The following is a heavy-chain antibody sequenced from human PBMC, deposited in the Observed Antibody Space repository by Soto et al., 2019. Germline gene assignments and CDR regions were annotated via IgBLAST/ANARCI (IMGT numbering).Heavy chain of an antibody. Sequence: EVQLLESGGGLVQPGGSLRLSCAASGFTFSSYAMSWVRQAPGKGLEWVSAISGSGGSTYYADSVKGRFTISRDNSKNTLYLQMNSLRAEDTAVYYCAKDVGYSSSWMISYYYYGMDVWGQGTTVTVSS. CDR3: AKDVGYSSSWMISYYYYGMDV. D-gene: IGHD6-13*01. CDR1: GFTFSSYA. V-gene: IGHV3-23*01. CDR2: ISGSGGST. J-gene: IGHJ6*02.